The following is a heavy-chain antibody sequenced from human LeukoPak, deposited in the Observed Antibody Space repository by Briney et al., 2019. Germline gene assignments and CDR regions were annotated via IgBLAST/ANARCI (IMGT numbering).Heavy chain of an antibody. CDR2: IIPILGIA. CDR3: AAEGDILTVNEATPAAFDI. Sequence: SVKVSCKASGGTFSSYAISWVRQAPGQGLEWMGRIIPILGIANYAQKFQGRVTITADKSTSTAYMELISLRSEDTAVYYCAAEGDILTVNEATPAAFDIWGQGTMVTVSS. D-gene: IGHD3-9*01. CDR1: GGTFSSYA. J-gene: IGHJ3*02. V-gene: IGHV1-69*04.